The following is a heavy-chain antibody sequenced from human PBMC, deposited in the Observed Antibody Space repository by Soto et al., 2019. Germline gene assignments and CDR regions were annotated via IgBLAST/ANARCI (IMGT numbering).Heavy chain of an antibody. V-gene: IGHV4-4*02. Sequence: SETLSLTCAVSGGSISSSNWWSWVRQPPGKGLEWIGEIYHSGSTNYNPSLKSRVTISVDTSKNQFSLKLTSVTAADTAVYYCGRENRNVIAFDPWGQGTLVTVSS. D-gene: IGHD3-10*01. J-gene: IGHJ5*02. CDR3: GRENRNVIAFDP. CDR1: GGSISSSNW. CDR2: IYHSGST.